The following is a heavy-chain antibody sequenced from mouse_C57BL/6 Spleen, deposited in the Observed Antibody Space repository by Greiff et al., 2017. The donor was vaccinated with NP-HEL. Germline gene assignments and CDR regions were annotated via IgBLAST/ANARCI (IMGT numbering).Heavy chain of an antibody. CDR1: GYTFTSYW. CDR2: IYPSDSET. CDR3: ARTLITTVVGYAMDY. Sequence: VQKKQPGAELVRPGSSVKLSCKASGYTFTSYWMDWVKQRPGQGLEWIGNIYPSDSETHYNQKFKDKATLTVDKSSSTAYMQLSSLTSEDSAVYYCARTLITTVVGYAMDYWGQGTSVTVSS. V-gene: IGHV1-61*01. J-gene: IGHJ4*01. D-gene: IGHD1-1*01.